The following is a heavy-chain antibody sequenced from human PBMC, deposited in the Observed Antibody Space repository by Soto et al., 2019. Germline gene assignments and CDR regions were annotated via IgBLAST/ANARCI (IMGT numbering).Heavy chain of an antibody. D-gene: IGHD2-21*01. V-gene: IGHV5-51*01. CDR3: ARHGLPGGGCGHGMDV. CDR2: IYLGDSDT. CDR1: GYSLTSYW. J-gene: IGHJ6*02. Sequence: PGESLKISCKVSGYSLTSYWIGWLRPMTGKGLELMGIIYLGDSDTRYSPSFQGQVTISADKSITTAYLQWSRRKASDTAMYYCARHGLPGGGCGHGMDVWGQGTTVTVSS.